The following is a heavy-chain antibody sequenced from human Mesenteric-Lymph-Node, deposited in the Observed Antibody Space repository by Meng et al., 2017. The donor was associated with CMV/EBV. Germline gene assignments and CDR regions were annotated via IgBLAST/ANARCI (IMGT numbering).Heavy chain of an antibody. D-gene: IGHD3-3*01. CDR1: GFTFMKYA. CDR2: ISRSGDMT. V-gene: IGHV3-23*01. Sequence: GGSLRLSCAASGFTFMKYAMSWVRQAPGKGLEWVSSISRSGDMTYYADSVKGRFTISRDNSKNTMYLQMNSLTPEDTAAYYCAKGEGSDFWSGYYPDYWGQGTLVTVSS. J-gene: IGHJ4*02. CDR3: AKGEGSDFWSGYYPDY.